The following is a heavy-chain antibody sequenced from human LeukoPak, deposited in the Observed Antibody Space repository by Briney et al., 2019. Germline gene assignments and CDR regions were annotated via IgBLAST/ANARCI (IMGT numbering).Heavy chain of an antibody. D-gene: IGHD6-25*01. CDR1: GFTFSSYA. CDR3: AKDLTYSSARDAFDI. CDR2: ISYDGSNK. J-gene: IGHJ3*02. V-gene: IGHV3-30*04. Sequence: GGSLRLSCAASGFTFSSYAMHWVRQAPGKGLEWVAVISYDGSNKYYADSVKGRFTISRDNSKNTLYLQMNSLRAEDTAVYYCAKDLTYSSARDAFDIWGQGTMVTVSS.